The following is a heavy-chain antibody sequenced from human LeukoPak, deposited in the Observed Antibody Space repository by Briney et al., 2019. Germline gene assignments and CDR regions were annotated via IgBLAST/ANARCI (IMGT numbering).Heavy chain of an antibody. D-gene: IGHD6-13*01. CDR3: AREQQLTTGDY. J-gene: IGHJ4*02. V-gene: IGHV4-39*07. Sequence: SETLSLTCTVSGGSISSNSYYWGWIRQPPGKGLEWIGSIYYRGSTYYNPSLKSRVTISVDTSKNQFSLKLSSVTAADTAVYYCAREQQLTTGDYWGQGTLVTVSS. CDR1: GGSISSNSYY. CDR2: IYYRGST.